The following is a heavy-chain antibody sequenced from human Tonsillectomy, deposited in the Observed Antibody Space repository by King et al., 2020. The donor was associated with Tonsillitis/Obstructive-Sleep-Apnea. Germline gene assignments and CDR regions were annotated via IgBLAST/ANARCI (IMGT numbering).Heavy chain of an antibody. Sequence: QLVQSGAEVKKPGASVKASCKVSGYTLTELSMHWVRQAPGKGLEWMGGFDPEDGETIYAQKFQGRVTMTEDTSTDTAYMELSSLRSEDTAVYYCATDLTGDPNSNDAFDIWGQGTMVTVSS. CDR1: GYTLTELS. J-gene: IGHJ3*02. V-gene: IGHV1-24*01. CDR3: ATDLTGDPNSNDAFDI. D-gene: IGHD7-27*01. CDR2: FDPEDGET.